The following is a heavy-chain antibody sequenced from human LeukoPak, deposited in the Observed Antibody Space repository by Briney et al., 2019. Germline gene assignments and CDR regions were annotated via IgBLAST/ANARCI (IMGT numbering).Heavy chain of an antibody. D-gene: IGHD2-2*01. CDR1: GFTFSSYS. Sequence: PGGSLRLSRAASGFTFSSYSMNWVRQAPGKGLECVSSISSSSSYIYYADSVKGRFTISRDNAKNSLYLQMNSLRAQDTAVYYCARALDIVVVPAAIEFDYWGQGTLVTVSS. CDR3: ARALDIVVVPAAIEFDY. J-gene: IGHJ4*02. CDR2: ISSSSSYI. V-gene: IGHV3-21*01.